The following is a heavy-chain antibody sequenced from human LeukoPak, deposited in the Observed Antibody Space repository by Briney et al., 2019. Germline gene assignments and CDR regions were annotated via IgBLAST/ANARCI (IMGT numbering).Heavy chain of an antibody. CDR3: ARTANFAAGYYIDY. V-gene: IGHV3-30*03. J-gene: IGHJ4*02. D-gene: IGHD6-13*01. Sequence: GGSLRLSCPASGFTFSSYGMHWVRQAPGKGLEWVAVISYDGSNKYYVDSVKGRFTISRDNSKNTLYLQMNSLRAEDTAVYYCARTANFAAGYYIDYWGQGTLVTVSS. CDR1: GFTFSSYG. CDR2: ISYDGSNK.